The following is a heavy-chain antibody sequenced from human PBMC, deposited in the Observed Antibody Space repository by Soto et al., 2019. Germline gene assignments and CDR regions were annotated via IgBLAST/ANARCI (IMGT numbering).Heavy chain of an antibody. D-gene: IGHD5-18*01. CDR2: ISYDGSNK. V-gene: IGHV3-30*18. J-gene: IGHJ4*02. CDR3: AKAPGDTAMVSHFDY. CDR1: GFTFSSYG. Sequence: GGSLRLSCAASGFTFSSYGMHWVRQAPGKGLEWVAVISYDGSNKYYADSVKGRFTISRDNSKNTLYLQMNSLRAEDTAVYYCAKAPGDTAMVSHFDYWGQGTLVTVSS.